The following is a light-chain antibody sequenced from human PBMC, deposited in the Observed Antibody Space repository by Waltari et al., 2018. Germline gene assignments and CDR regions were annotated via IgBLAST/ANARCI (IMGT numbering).Light chain of an antibody. CDR3: QSYDSSLSAVV. Sequence: QSVLTQPPSASGAPGQRVTISCTGSSSHIGATYDVNLYQQLPGTAPRLLIYGNRNRPSGVPDRFSGSKSGTSASLAITGLQDEDEADYYCQSYDSSLSAVVFGGGTSLTVL. J-gene: IGLJ2*01. CDR1: SSHIGATYD. CDR2: GNR. V-gene: IGLV1-40*01.